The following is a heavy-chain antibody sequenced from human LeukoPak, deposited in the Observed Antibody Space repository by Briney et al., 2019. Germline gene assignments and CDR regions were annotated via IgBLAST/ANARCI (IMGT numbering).Heavy chain of an antibody. CDR1: GGSISNYY. D-gene: IGHD6-13*01. CDR3: ARRFEYTSSWYKYYGMDV. J-gene: IGHJ6*02. Sequence: PSETLSLTCTVSGGSISNYYWSWIRQPPMKGLEWIGYISDSGSTKNNPSLKSRVTISVDTSKNQFSLKLSSVTAADTAVYYCARRFEYTSSWYKYYGMDVWGQGTTVTVSS. CDR2: ISDSGST. V-gene: IGHV4-59*08.